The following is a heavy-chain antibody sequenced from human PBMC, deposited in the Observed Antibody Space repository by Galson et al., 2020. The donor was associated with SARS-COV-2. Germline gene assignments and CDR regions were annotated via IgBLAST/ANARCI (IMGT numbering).Heavy chain of an antibody. CDR1: GFTFSSYA. CDR2: ISYDGSNK. V-gene: IGHV3-30-3*01. Sequence: GGSLRLSCAASGFTFSSYAMHWVRQAPGKGLEWVAVISYDGSNKYYADSVKGRFTISRDNSKNTLYLQMNSLRAEDTTVYYCARDTYDYVWGSYEWGYWGQGTLVTVSS. CDR3: ARDTYDYVWGSYEWGY. J-gene: IGHJ4*02. D-gene: IGHD3-16*01.